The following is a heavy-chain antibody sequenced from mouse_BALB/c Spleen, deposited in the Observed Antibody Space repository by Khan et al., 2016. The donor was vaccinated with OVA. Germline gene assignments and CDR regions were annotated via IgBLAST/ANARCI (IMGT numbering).Heavy chain of an antibody. V-gene: IGHV9-3-1*01. D-gene: IGHD2-10*01. J-gene: IGHJ4*01. CDR3: ARPPYFSYTLDY. Sequence: QIQLVQSGPELKKPGETVKLSCKASGYTFTNYGMYWVKQSPGKALKWMGWINTYTGEPTYADDFKGRFAFSLETSASTAYLQINNLTNEDTATYFCARPPYFSYTLDYWGQGTSVTVAS. CDR1: GYTFTNYG. CDR2: INTYTGEP.